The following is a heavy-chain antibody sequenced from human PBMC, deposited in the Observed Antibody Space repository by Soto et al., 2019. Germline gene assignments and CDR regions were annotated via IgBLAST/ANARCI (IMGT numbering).Heavy chain of an antibody. CDR1: GFTFSNYD. J-gene: IGHJ3*02. CDR3: ARDPYYDFWSGYYWGLGLAFDI. Sequence: PGGSLRLSCAASGFTFSNYDMNWVRQAPGKGLEWVSLITGSDGSSTSYADSVKGRFTISRDNAKNTLYLQMNSLRAEDTAVYYCARDPYYDFWSGYYWGLGLAFDIWGQGTMVTVSS. CDR2: ITGSDGSST. D-gene: IGHD3-3*01. V-gene: IGHV3-74*01.